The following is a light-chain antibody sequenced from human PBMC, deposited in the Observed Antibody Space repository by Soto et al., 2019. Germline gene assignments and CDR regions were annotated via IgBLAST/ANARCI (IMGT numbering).Light chain of an antibody. CDR2: WAS. Sequence: DIVMTQSPDSLAVPLGERATINCKSSQSVLHSSNNKNYLAWYQQKAGQPPNLLIYWASTRESGVPDRFSGSGSGTDFTLTISSLQAEDVAVYYCQQSYSTPLTFGGGTKVDIK. J-gene: IGKJ4*01. V-gene: IGKV4-1*01. CDR1: QSVLHSSNNKNY. CDR3: QQSYSTPLT.